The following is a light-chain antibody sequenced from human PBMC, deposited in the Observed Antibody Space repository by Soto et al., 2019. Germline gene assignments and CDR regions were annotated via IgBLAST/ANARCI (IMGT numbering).Light chain of an antibody. V-gene: IGKV3D-20*02. CDR2: GAS. CDR3: QQRNSWPLT. CDR1: QSVSSSY. Sequence: EIVLTQSPGTLSLSPGERATLSCRASQSVSSSYLAWYQQKPGQAPRLLIYGASSRATGIPDRFSGSGSGTDFTLTISRLEPEDFAVYDCQQRNSWPLTFGGGTTVEIK. J-gene: IGKJ4*01.